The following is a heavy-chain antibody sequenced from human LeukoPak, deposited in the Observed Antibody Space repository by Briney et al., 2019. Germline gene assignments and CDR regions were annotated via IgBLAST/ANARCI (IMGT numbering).Heavy chain of an antibody. V-gene: IGHV4-31*03. CDR3: ARTMVRGVMGAFDI. CDR2: IYYSGST. Sequence: SQTLSLTCTVSGGSISSGGYYWSWIRQHPGKGLEWIGYIYYSGSTYYNPSLKSRVTISVDTSKNQFSLKLSSVTAADTAVYYCARTMVRGVMGAFDIWGQGTMVTVSS. CDR1: GGSISSGGYY. D-gene: IGHD3-10*01. J-gene: IGHJ3*02.